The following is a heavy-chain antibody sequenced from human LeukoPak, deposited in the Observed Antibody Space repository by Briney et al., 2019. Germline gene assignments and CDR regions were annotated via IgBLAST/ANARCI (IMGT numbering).Heavy chain of an antibody. CDR3: ARDSYYYDTSDYYNAFDI. CDR2: ISSGGRT. J-gene: IGHJ3*02. V-gene: IGHV3-53*01. D-gene: IGHD3-22*01. Sequence: GGSLRLSCAASGFTVSSNYMSWVRQAPGKGLEWVSVISSGGRTYYADSVKGRFTISRDNSKNTLYLQMNSPRAEDTAVYYCARDSYYYDTSDYYNAFDIWGQGTMVTVSS. CDR1: GFTVSSNY.